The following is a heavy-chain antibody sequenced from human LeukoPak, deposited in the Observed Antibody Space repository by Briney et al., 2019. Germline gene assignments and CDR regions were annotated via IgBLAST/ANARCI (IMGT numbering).Heavy chain of an antibody. V-gene: IGHV1-2*02. CDR1: GYTFTGYY. J-gene: IGHJ4*02. Sequence: ASVKVSCKASGYTFTGYYMHWVRQAPGQGLEWMGWINPNSGGTNYAQKFQGRVTMTRDTSISTAYMELSRLRSDDTAVYYCARDPHYDILTGEFDYWGQGTLVTVSS. D-gene: IGHD3-9*01. CDR3: ARDPHYDILTGEFDY. CDR2: INPNSGGT.